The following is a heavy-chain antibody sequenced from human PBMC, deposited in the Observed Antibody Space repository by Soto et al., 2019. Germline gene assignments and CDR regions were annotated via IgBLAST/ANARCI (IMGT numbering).Heavy chain of an antibody. D-gene: IGHD6-19*01. Sequence: SSVKVSCKATCYTFTSSGISWVRQAPGQGPEWMGWISTYNGNTNYAQNLQGRVTMTTDTSTSTAYMELRGLRSDDTAVYYCARTVAGYFDYWGQGTLVTVSS. CDR1: CYTFTSSG. J-gene: IGHJ4*02. CDR3: ARTVAGYFDY. V-gene: IGHV1-18*01. CDR2: ISTYNGNT.